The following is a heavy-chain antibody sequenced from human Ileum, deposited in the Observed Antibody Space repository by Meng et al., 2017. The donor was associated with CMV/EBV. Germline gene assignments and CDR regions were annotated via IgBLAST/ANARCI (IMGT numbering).Heavy chain of an antibody. Sequence: QMQLGPSGTELKKLGASVKVSCKASGNIFTGYYMHWVRQAPGQGLEWVGCINLNSGVIDFAQKFQGRITLTRDTSITTAYMELTRLIYDDTAVYYCARENWVYDYWGQGTLVTVSS. CDR2: INLNSGVI. D-gene: IGHD7-27*01. CDR3: ARENWVYDY. CDR1: GNIFTGYY. J-gene: IGHJ4*02. V-gene: IGHV1-2*02.